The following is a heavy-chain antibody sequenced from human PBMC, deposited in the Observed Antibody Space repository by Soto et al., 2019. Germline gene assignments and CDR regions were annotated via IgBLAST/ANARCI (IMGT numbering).Heavy chain of an antibody. Sequence: AGGSMRISCAASGFTFRTYAMSWVRQDPGKGLEWVSGISDSASSTYYADSVKGRFTISRDNSKNALYLQMNSLRAEDTAVYFCAKGTKNGVVAVISDIYFDSWGQGALVTVSS. D-gene: IGHD2-15*01. V-gene: IGHV3-23*01. J-gene: IGHJ4*02. CDR2: ISDSASST. CDR3: AKGTKNGVVAVISDIYFDS. CDR1: GFTFRTYA.